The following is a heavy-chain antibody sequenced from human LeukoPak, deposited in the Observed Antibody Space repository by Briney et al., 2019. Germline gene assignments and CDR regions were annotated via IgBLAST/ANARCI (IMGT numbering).Heavy chain of an antibody. V-gene: IGHV3-43*02. CDR1: GFTFSTCV. CDR2: FSGDGAST. Sequence: PGGSLRLSCAASGFTFSTCVMGWVRQAPGKGLWWVSLFSGDGASTYYTASATGRFTTSRDNSKNSLYLQMNSLRIEDTALYYCAKVRFLEWLLYGLDYWGQGTLVAVSS. D-gene: IGHD3-3*01. CDR3: AKVRFLEWLLYGLDY. J-gene: IGHJ4*02.